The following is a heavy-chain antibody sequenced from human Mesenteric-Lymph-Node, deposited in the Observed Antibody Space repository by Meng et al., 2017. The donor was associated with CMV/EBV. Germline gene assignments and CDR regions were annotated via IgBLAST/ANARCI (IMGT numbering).Heavy chain of an antibody. D-gene: IGHD3-22*01. Sequence: GGSLRLSCAVSGFRLDDYTMNWVRQAPGKGLEWVAQISRTSTYRYYADSVRGRFTVSRDNAKNSVWLQMNSLRPEDTAVYYCAREYDSSGYPNWFDPWGQGTLVTVSS. V-gene: IGHV3-21*05. CDR1: GFRLDDYT. CDR3: AREYDSSGYPNWFDP. J-gene: IGHJ5*02. CDR2: ISRTSTYR.